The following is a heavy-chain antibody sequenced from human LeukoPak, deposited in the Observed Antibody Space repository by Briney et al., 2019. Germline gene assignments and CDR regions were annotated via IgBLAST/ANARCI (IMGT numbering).Heavy chain of an antibody. CDR3: ARVKTSWLQEDYYFDY. J-gene: IGHJ4*02. CDR1: GYTFTSYG. Sequence: GASVKVSCKASGYTFTSYGISWVRQAPGQGLEWMGWISAYNGNTNYAQKLQGRVTMTTDTSTSTAYMELRSLRSDDTAVYYCARVKTSWLQEDYYFDYWGQGTLVTVSS. CDR2: ISAYNGNT. D-gene: IGHD5-24*01. V-gene: IGHV1-18*01.